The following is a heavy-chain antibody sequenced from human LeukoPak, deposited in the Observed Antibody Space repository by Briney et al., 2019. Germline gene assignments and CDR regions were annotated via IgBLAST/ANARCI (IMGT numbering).Heavy chain of an antibody. CDR1: GYTFTGYY. D-gene: IGHD3-16*01. CDR2: INPNSGGT. V-gene: IGHV1-2*06. Sequence: GASVKVSCTASGYTFTGYYMHWVRQAPGQGLEWMGRINPNSGGTNYAQKFQGRVTMTRDTSISTAYMELSRLRSDDTAVYYCASAPYDYAWASLDYWGQGTLVTVSS. J-gene: IGHJ4*02. CDR3: ASAPYDYAWASLDY.